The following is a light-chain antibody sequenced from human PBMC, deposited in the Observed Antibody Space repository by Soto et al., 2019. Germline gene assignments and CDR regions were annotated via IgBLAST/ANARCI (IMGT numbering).Light chain of an antibody. Sequence: DIQMTQSPSTLSGSVGDRVTITCRASQTISSWLAWYQQKPGKAPKLLIYKASTLKSGVPSRFSGSGSGTEFTLTISSLQPDDFATYYCHQSYSTLWTFGQGTKVDIK. V-gene: IGKV1-5*03. CDR1: QTISSW. J-gene: IGKJ1*01. CDR2: KAS. CDR3: HQSYSTLWT.